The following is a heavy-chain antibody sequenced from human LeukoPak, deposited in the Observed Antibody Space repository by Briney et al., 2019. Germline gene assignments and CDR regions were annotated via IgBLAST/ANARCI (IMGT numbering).Heavy chain of an antibody. Sequence: GGSLRLSCAASGFTFSSYEMNWVRQAPGKGLEWVSYISSSGSTIYYADSVKGRFTISRDNAKNSLYLQMNSLRAEDTAVYYCARAWIQPFYYYYGMDVWGQGTTVTVSS. V-gene: IGHV3-48*03. CDR2: ISSSGSTI. J-gene: IGHJ6*02. D-gene: IGHD5-18*01. CDR1: GFTFSSYE. CDR3: ARAWIQPFYYYYGMDV.